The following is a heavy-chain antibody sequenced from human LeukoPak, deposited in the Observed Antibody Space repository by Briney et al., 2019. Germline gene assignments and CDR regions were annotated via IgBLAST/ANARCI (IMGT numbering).Heavy chain of an antibody. D-gene: IGHD1-1*01. Sequence: SVEVSCKTSGGSFNSYAINWVRQAPGQGLEWMGRISPMVGVGNYAESFRGRVTITADKSTNTVNMELSSLRSEDTAVYYCAREYKEYNWNEGGAFDVWGQGTMVSVSS. CDR3: AREYKEYNWNEGGAFDV. V-gene: IGHV1-69*04. J-gene: IGHJ3*01. CDR2: ISPMVGVG. CDR1: GGSFNSYA.